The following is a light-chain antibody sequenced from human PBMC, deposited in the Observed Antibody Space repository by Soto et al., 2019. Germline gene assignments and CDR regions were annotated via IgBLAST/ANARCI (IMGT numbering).Light chain of an antibody. J-gene: IGLJ3*02. CDR2: DVT. Sequence: QSALAQPASVSGSPGQSITISCTGTSDDVGAYNSVSWYQQHPGKVPKLIIYDVTNRPSGVSNRFSGSKSGNTASLTISGLQADDEADYYCSSYAGRSTFEVFGGGTKLTVL. CDR3: SSYAGRSTFEV. CDR1: SDDVGAYNS. V-gene: IGLV2-14*03.